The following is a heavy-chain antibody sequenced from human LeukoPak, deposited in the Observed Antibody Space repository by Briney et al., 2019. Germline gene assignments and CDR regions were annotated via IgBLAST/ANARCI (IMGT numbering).Heavy chain of an antibody. V-gene: IGHV1-18*01. CDR3: ARDPKRMVRGTYYGMDV. Sequence: GASVKVSCKASGYTFTIYGISWVRQAPGQGLEWKGWISAYNGNTNYAQKLQGRVTMTTDTSTSTAYMELRSLRSDDPAVYYCARDPKRMVRGTYYGMDVWGQGTTVTVSS. J-gene: IGHJ6*02. CDR1: GYTFTIYG. CDR2: ISAYNGNT. D-gene: IGHD3-10*01.